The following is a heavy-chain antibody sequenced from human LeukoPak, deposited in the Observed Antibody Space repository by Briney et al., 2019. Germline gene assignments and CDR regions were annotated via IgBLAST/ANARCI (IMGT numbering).Heavy chain of an antibody. CDR3: AKEVRIAAAGFFDY. J-gene: IGHJ4*02. CDR1: GYTFTSYY. V-gene: IGHV1-46*01. D-gene: IGHD6-13*01. CDR2: INPSGGST. Sequence: XSVKVSCKASGYTFTSYYMHWVRQAPGQGLEWMGIINPSGGSTNYAQKFQGRVTMTRDTSTSTVYMELSSLRSEDTAVYYCAKEVRIAAAGFFDYWGQGTLVTISS.